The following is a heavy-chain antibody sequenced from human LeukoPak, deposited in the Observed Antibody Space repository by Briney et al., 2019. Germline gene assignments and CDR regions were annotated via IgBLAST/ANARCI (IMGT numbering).Heavy chain of an antibody. Sequence: GGSLRLSCAASGFTFSSYSMNWVRQAPGKGLEWVSSISSSSSYIYYADSVKGRFTISRDSAKNSLYLQMNSLRAEDTAVYYCARVHSSGYYNAFDIWGQGTMVTVSS. D-gene: IGHD3-22*01. V-gene: IGHV3-21*01. CDR2: ISSSSSYI. CDR3: ARVHSSGYYNAFDI. J-gene: IGHJ3*02. CDR1: GFTFSSYS.